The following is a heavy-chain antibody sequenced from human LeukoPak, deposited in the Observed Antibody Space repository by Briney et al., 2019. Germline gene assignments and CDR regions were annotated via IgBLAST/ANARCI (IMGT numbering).Heavy chain of an antibody. Sequence: SETLSLTCAVYGGSFSGYYWSWIRQPPGKGLEWIGEINHSGSTNYNPSLKSRVTISVDTSKNQFSLKLSSVTAADTAVYYCARGLGCSGGSCMLKFDYWGQGTLVTVSS. CDR1: GGSFSGYY. J-gene: IGHJ4*02. CDR2: INHSGST. V-gene: IGHV4-34*01. CDR3: ARGLGCSGGSCMLKFDY. D-gene: IGHD2-15*01.